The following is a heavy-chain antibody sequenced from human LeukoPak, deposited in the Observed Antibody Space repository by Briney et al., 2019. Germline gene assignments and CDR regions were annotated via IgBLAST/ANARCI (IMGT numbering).Heavy chain of an antibody. CDR2: ISGSGGST. CDR3: AKGPGRYYDSSGYMDY. V-gene: IGHV3-23*01. D-gene: IGHD3-22*01. CDR1: GFTFSSNA. Sequence: PGGSLRLSCAASGFTFSSNAMSWVRQAPGKGLEWVSAISGSGGSTYYADSVKGRFTISRDNSKNTLYLQMNSLRAEDTAVYYCAKGPGRYYDSSGYMDYWGQGTLVTVSS. J-gene: IGHJ4*02.